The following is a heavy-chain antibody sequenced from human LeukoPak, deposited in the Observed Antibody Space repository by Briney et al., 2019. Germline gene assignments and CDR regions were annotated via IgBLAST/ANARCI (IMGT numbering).Heavy chain of an antibody. CDR3: ARAGNYDILTGYSLFAFDI. J-gene: IGHJ3*02. V-gene: IGHV4-30-4*08. D-gene: IGHD3-9*01. CDR1: GGSISSGDYY. CDR2: IYYSGST. Sequence: SETLSLTCTVSGGSISSGDYYWSRIRQPPGKGLEWIGYIYYSGSTYYNPSLKSRVTISVDTSKNQFSLKLSSVTAADTAVYYCARAGNYDILTGYSLFAFDIWGQGTMVTVSS.